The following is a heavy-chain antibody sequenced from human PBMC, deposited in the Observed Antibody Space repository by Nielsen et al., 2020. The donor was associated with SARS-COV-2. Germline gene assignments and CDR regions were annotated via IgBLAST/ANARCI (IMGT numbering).Heavy chain of an antibody. J-gene: IGHJ6*02. V-gene: IGHV3-11*01. D-gene: IGHD3-10*01. Sequence: GSLRLSCAASGFTFSDYYMSWIRQAPGKGLEWVSYISSSGSTIYYADSVKGRFTISRDNAKNSLYLQMNSLRAEDTAVYYCARDNYGSGSYYNLGYYYYGMDVWGQGTTVTVSS. CDR3: ARDNYGSGSYYNLGYYYYGMDV. CDR2: ISSSGSTI. CDR1: GFTFSDYY.